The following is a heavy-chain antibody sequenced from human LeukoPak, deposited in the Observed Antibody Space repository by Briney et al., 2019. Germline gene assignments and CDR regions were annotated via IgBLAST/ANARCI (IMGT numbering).Heavy chain of an antibody. CDR2: IRYDGSNK. J-gene: IGHJ4*02. V-gene: IGHV3-30*02. CDR1: GFTFSSYG. D-gene: IGHD2-15*01. CDR3: AKDRRYSQGY. Sequence: PGGSLRLSCAASGFTFSSYGMHWVRQAPGKGLEWVAFIRYDGSNKNYADSAKGRFTISRDNSKNTLYLQMNSLRAEDTAVYYCAKDRRYSQGYWGQGTLVTVSP.